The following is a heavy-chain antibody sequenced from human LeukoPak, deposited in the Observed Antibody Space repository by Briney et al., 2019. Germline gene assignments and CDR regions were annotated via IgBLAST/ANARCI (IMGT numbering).Heavy chain of an antibody. J-gene: IGHJ4*02. Sequence: GGSLRLSCAASGFTVSSNYMSWVRQAPGKGLEWVSVIYSGGSTYYADSVKGRFTISRDNSKNTLYLQMNSLRAEDTAVYYCARDFIAVAGAGSPGFDYWGQGTLVTVSS. CDR2: IYSGGST. CDR3: ARDFIAVAGAGSPGFDY. CDR1: GFTVSSNY. V-gene: IGHV3-53*01. D-gene: IGHD6-19*01.